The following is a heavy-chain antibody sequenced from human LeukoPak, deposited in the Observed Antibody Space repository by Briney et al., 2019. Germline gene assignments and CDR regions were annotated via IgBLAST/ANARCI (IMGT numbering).Heavy chain of an antibody. Sequence: PGGSLRLSCAASGFTFSNAWMSWVRQAPGKGLEWVAIIKQDGSERYYVDSVKGRFTISRDNSRNSLYLQMDILRAEDTAVYYCATDNVYCSRTSCYQTFDYWGQGTLVTVPS. CDR2: IKQDGSER. J-gene: IGHJ4*02. CDR1: GFTFSNAW. V-gene: IGHV3-7*01. D-gene: IGHD2-2*01. CDR3: ATDNVYCSRTSCYQTFDY.